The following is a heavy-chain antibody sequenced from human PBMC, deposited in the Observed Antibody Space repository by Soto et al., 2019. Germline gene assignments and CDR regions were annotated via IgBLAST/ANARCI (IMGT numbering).Heavy chain of an antibody. J-gene: IGHJ4*02. D-gene: IGHD1-26*01. Sequence: QVQLVESGGGVVQPGRSLRLSCATSGFTFSTYGMHWVRQAPGKGLEWVAVISSDGSNKYQADSVKGRFTISRDNSKNTLYLQMNSLRAEDTAVYYCAIAKYSGSSYFAYWGQGTLVTVSS. CDR1: GFTFSTYG. CDR3: AIAKYSGSSYFAY. CDR2: ISSDGSNK. V-gene: IGHV3-30*03.